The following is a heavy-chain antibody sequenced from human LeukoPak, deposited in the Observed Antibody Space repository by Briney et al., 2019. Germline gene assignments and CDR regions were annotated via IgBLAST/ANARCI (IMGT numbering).Heavy chain of an antibody. V-gene: IGHV1-46*01. D-gene: IGHD6-13*01. Sequence: ASVKVSCKASGYTFTSYGISWVRQAPGQGLEWMGIINPSGGSTSYAQKFQGRVTMTRDMSTSTVYMELSSLRSEDTAVYYCARVGSSSWYGDDDAFDIWGQGTMVTVSS. CDR1: GYTFTSYG. J-gene: IGHJ3*02. CDR3: ARVGSSSWYGDDDAFDI. CDR2: INPSGGST.